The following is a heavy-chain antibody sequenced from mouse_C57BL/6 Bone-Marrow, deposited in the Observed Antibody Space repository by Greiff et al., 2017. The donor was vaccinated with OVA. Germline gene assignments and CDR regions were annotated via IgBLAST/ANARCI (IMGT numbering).Heavy chain of an antibody. Sequence: DVHLVESGGGLVKPGGSLKLSCAASGFTFSSYAMSWVRQTPEKRLEWVATISDGGSYTYYPDNVKGRFTISRDNAKNNLYLQMSHLKSEDTAMYYCASPITTVGAYWGQGTLVTVSA. D-gene: IGHD1-1*01. V-gene: IGHV5-4*01. CDR2: ISDGGSYT. CDR1: GFTFSSYA. J-gene: IGHJ3*01. CDR3: ASPITTVGAY.